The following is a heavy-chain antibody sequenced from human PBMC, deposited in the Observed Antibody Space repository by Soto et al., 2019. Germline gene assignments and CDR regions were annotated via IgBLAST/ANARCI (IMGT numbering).Heavy chain of an antibody. Sequence: QVPLVESGGGVVQPGRSLRLSCAASGFTFSSYAMHWVRQAPGKGLEWVAVISYDGSNKYYADSVKGRFTISRDNSKNTLYLQMNSLRAEDTAVYYCARGLVIAAAGTAGMDVWGQGTTVTVSS. D-gene: IGHD6-13*01. J-gene: IGHJ6*02. CDR2: ISYDGSNK. CDR1: GFTFSSYA. CDR3: ARGLVIAAAGTAGMDV. V-gene: IGHV3-30-3*01.